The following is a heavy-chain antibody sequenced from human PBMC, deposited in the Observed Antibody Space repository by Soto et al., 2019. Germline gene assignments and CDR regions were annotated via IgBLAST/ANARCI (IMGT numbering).Heavy chain of an antibody. V-gene: IGHV1-24*01. CDR2: RDYAEGER. D-gene: IGHD4-4*01. Sequence: ASVKVSCQVSGNTLSGLTMHWVRQAPGKGLEWMGSRDYAEGERNFAHRFQGRVTVTEDTSTATAYMDLSSLKSEETAVNYCAAGETTFDNWGQGTLGTVSS. J-gene: IGHJ4*02. CDR3: AAGETTFDN. CDR1: GNTLSGLT.